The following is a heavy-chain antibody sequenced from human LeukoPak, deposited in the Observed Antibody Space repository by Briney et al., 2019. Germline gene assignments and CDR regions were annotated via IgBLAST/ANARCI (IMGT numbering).Heavy chain of an antibody. CDR3: AKDKVEGGAFDI. CDR1: GFTFSSYA. J-gene: IGHJ3*02. Sequence: GGSLRLSCAASGFTFSSYAMSWVRQAPGKGLGWVSAISGSGGSTYYADSVKGRFTISRDNSKNTLYLQMNSLRAEDTAVYYCAKDKVEGGAFDIWGQGTMVTVSS. CDR2: ISGSGGST. V-gene: IGHV3-23*01. D-gene: IGHD1-1*01.